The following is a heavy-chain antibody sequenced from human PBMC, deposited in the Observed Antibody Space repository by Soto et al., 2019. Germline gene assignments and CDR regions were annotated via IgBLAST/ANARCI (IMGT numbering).Heavy chain of an antibody. CDR3: ARVVKAGDYGDYGRYYFDY. CDR2: ISAYSGNT. V-gene: IGHV1-18*04. Sequence: ASVEVSCKASGYTFTTYGITWVRQAPGQGLEWMGWISAYSGNTNYAQKLQGRLTVTTDTSTNTAYMDLRSLRSDDTAVYYCARVVKAGDYGDYGRYYFDYWGHGTLVTAPQ. D-gene: IGHD4-17*01. CDR1: GYTFTTYG. J-gene: IGHJ4*01.